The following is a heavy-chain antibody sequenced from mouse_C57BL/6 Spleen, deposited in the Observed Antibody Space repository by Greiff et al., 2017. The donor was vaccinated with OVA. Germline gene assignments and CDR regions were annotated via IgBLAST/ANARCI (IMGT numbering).Heavy chain of an antibody. CDR2: INPNSGGT. Sequence: EVQLQQSGPELVKPGASVKISCKASGYTFTNYYMNWVKQSHGKSLEWIGDINPNSGGTSYNQKFKGKATLTVDKSSSTAYIELRSLTSGDSAVYYWASANDCGYWGQGTTLTVAS. CDR1: GYTFTNYY. V-gene: IGHV1-26*01. D-gene: IGHD4-1*01. CDR3: ASANDCGY. J-gene: IGHJ2*01.